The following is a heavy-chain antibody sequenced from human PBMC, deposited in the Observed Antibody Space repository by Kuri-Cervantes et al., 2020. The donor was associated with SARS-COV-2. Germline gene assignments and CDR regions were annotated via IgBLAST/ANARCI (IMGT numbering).Heavy chain of an antibody. Sequence: ASVKVSCKASGYTFTSYYMHWVRQAPGQGLEWMRIINPSGGSTSYAQKFQGRVTMTRDTSTSTVYMELSSLRSEDTAVYYCARSPSNGDYDGWFDYWGQGTLVTVSS. J-gene: IGHJ4*02. CDR2: INPSGGST. CDR1: GYTFTSYY. CDR3: ARSPSNGDYDGWFDY. V-gene: IGHV1-46*01. D-gene: IGHD4-17*01.